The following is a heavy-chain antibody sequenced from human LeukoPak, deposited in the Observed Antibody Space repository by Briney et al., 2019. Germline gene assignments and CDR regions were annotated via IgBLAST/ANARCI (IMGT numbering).Heavy chain of an antibody. D-gene: IGHD2-15*01. CDR1: GFTFHDYA. Sequence: GGSLRLSCAASGFTFHDYAMHWVRQPRAKGLEWVSLISWYGGSTYYAGSVKGRFTISTDNSKNSLYLQMNSLRAEDTALCYCAKARGRIAATHEYYYYYYMDVGSKGSTVTVSS. CDR2: ISWYGGST. V-gene: IGHV3-43D*03. CDR3: AKARGRIAATHEYYYYYYMDV. J-gene: IGHJ6*03.